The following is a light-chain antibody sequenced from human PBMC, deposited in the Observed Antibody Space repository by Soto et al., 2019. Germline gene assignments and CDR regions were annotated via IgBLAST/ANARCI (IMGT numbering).Light chain of an antibody. Sequence: EIVMTQSPATLSVSPGERATLSCRASQSVCNTLAWTQQKHGQAPRPLFYGASTRATGIPARFSGSGSGTEFTLTISSLQSEDFAVYFCQQYNNWPRWAFGQGTKVDIK. CDR2: GAS. J-gene: IGKJ1*01. CDR3: QQYNNWPRWA. CDR1: QSVCNT. V-gene: IGKV3-15*01.